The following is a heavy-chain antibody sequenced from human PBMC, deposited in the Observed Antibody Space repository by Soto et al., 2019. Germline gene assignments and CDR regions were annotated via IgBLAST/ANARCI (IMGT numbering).Heavy chain of an antibody. Sequence: GSLRLSCAASGFSFTTYWMNWVRQAPGKGLEWVANIKPDGSGQYYLDSVKGRFAISRDNAKNSLYLQLNSLGADDTAIYFCAREGRYMGAWDYWGQGTPVT. D-gene: IGHD5-12*01. J-gene: IGHJ4*02. CDR3: AREGRYMGAWDY. CDR1: GFSFTTYW. V-gene: IGHV3-7*03. CDR2: IKPDGSGQ.